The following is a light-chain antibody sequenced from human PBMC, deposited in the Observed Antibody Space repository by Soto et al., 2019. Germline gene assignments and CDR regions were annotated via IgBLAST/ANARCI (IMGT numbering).Light chain of an antibody. V-gene: IGLV1-44*01. CDR1: SCNIGSNS. CDR3: VAWDDSLNGYVV. CDR2: RNN. Sequence: QSVLTQPPSASGAPGQRVTISCSGSSCNIGSNSVNWCQQLPGTAPKLVMYRNNKRPSGVADRFSGSKSGPSASLAISGLQSEDEADYYCVAWDDSLNGYVVFGGGTKLTVL. J-gene: IGLJ2*01.